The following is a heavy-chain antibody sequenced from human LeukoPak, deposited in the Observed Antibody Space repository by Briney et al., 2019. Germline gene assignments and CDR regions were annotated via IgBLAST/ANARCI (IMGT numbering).Heavy chain of an antibody. Sequence: ASVKVSCKASGYTFTSYDINWVRQATGQGLEWMGWMNPNSGNTGCAQKLQGRVTMTRNTSISTAYMELSSLRSEDTAVYYCVREEGKEDAFDIWGQGTMVTVSS. J-gene: IGHJ3*02. V-gene: IGHV1-8*02. CDR1: GYTFTSYD. CDR3: VREEGKEDAFDI. CDR2: MNPNSGNT. D-gene: IGHD3-10*01.